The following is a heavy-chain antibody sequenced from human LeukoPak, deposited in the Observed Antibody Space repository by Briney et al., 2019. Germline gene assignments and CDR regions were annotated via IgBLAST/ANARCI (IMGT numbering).Heavy chain of an antibody. J-gene: IGHJ4*02. CDR2: VHYTGST. CDR3: ATLGLLRGAGFNLATHFDF. CDR1: GGSISGGNYY. D-gene: IGHD1-26*01. Sequence: PSETLSLTCTVSGGSISGGNYYWAWIRQPPGKGLEMIGYVHYTGSTFYNSSLKSRVTISADTSQNQFSLSLTSVTAADTAVYYCATLGLLRGAGFNLATHFDFWGQGTLVTVSS. V-gene: IGHV4-39*01.